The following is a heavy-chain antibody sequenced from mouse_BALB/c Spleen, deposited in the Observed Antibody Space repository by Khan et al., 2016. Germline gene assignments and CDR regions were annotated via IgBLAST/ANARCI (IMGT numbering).Heavy chain of an antibody. CDR1: GFSLTGYG. D-gene: IGHD2-2*01. Sequence: QVQLKESGPGLVAPSQSLSITCTVSGFSLTGYGVNWVRQPPGTGLEWLGMIWGDGSTDYNSALKSRLSISKDNSKSQVFLKMNSLQTDDTARYYCARESGYEGNAMDYWGQGTSVTVSS. V-gene: IGHV2-6-7*01. CDR3: ARESGYEGNAMDY. CDR2: IWGDGST. J-gene: IGHJ4*01.